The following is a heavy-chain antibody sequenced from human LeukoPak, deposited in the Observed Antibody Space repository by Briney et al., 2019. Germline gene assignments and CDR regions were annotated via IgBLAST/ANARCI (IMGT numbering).Heavy chain of an antibody. CDR2: INPNSGGT. Sequence: GASVKVSCKASGYTFTGYYMHWLRQAPGQGLEWMGRINPNSGGTNYAQKFQGRVTMTRDTSISTAYMELSRLRSDDTAVYYCAARGYRYADPIDYWGQGTLVTVSS. CDR3: AARGYRYADPIDY. D-gene: IGHD5-18*01. V-gene: IGHV1-2*06. CDR1: GYTFTGYY. J-gene: IGHJ4*02.